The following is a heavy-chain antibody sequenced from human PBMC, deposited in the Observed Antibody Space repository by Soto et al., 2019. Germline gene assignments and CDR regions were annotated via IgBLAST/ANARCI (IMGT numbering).Heavy chain of an antibody. Sequence: SGPTLVNPTQTLTLTCTFSGFSLSTSGVGVGWIRQPPGKALEWLALIYRDDDKRYSPSLKSRLTITKDTSKNQVVLTMTNMDPVDTATYYCAHLLNWNPRPLFDYWGQGTLVTVSS. CDR2: IYRDDDK. CDR1: GFSLSTSGVG. J-gene: IGHJ4*02. V-gene: IGHV2-5*02. D-gene: IGHD1-1*01. CDR3: AHLLNWNPRPLFDY.